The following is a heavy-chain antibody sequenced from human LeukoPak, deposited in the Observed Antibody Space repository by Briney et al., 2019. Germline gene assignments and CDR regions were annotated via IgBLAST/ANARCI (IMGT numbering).Heavy chain of an antibody. CDR2: INSDGSRT. CDR1: GFTFSSYW. V-gene: IGHV3-74*01. J-gene: IGHJ4*02. D-gene: IGHD2-2*01. CDR3: ARDWGYCSSTSCYHLSDY. Sequence: GGSLRLSCAASGFTFSSYWMHWVRQAPGEGLVWVSRINSDGSRTSYADSVKGRFTISRDNAKNSLYLQMNSLRAEDTAVYYCARDWGYCSSTSCYHLSDYWGQGTLVTVSS.